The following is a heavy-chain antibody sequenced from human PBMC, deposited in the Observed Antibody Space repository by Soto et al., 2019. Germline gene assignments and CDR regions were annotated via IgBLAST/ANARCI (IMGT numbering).Heavy chain of an antibody. CDR3: ASSSIHSISWYFWFDP. CDR1: GGTFSRHA. V-gene: IGHV1-69*06. Sequence: QVQLVQSGSEVQMPGSSVKVSCKTSGGTFSRHAINWVRQAPGQGLEWMGGIIPLFGTTNYAQKFKGSVTSSADKSTSTSYMELSSLTSGDAAVYYCASSSIHSISWYFWFDPWGQGTLVTVSS. CDR2: IIPLFGTT. J-gene: IGHJ5*02. D-gene: IGHD6-13*01.